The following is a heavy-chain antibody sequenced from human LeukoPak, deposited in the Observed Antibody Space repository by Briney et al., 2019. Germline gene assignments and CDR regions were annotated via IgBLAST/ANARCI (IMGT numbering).Heavy chain of an antibody. CDR3: ARVKGGFGELSSFDY. J-gene: IGHJ4*02. D-gene: IGHD3-10*01. V-gene: IGHV1-2*02. Sequence: ASVKVSCKASGYTFTDYYMHWVRQAPGQGLEWMGWSNPNSGGTQYAQKFQGRVTMTRDTSITTAYMELSGLTFDDTAVYYCARVKGGFGELSSFDYWGQGTLVTVSS. CDR1: GYTFTDYY. CDR2: SNPNSGGT.